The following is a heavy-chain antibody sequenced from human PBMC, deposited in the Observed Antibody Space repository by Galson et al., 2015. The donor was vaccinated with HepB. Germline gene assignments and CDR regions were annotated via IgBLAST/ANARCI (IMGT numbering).Heavy chain of an antibody. CDR1: GFTFSSYA. D-gene: IGHD3-22*01. Sequence: SLRLSCAASGFTFSSYAMHWVRQAPGKGLEWVAVISYDGSNKYYADSVKGRFTISRDNSKNTLYLQMNSLRAEDTAVYYCARDQNDSRGYYHLFDYWGQGTLVTVSS. CDR2: ISYDGSNK. J-gene: IGHJ4*02. V-gene: IGHV3-30-3*01. CDR3: ARDQNDSRGYYHLFDY.